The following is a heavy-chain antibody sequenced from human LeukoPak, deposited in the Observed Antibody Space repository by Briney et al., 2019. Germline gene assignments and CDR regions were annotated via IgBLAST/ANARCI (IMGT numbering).Heavy chain of an antibody. D-gene: IGHD3-16*01. Sequence: GGSLRLSCAASGFTFDDYAMHWVRQAPGKGLEGVSGISWNSGSIGYADSVKGRFTISRDNAKNSLYLQMNSLRAEDMALYYCAKETGIMIEGAFDIWGQGTMVTVSS. CDR1: GFTFDDYA. CDR2: ISWNSGSI. V-gene: IGHV3-9*03. CDR3: AKETGIMIEGAFDI. J-gene: IGHJ3*02.